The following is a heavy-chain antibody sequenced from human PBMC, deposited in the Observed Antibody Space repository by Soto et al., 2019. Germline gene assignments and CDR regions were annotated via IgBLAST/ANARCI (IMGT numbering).Heavy chain of an antibody. D-gene: IGHD3-10*01. CDR3: ARDREVTPGRYLFDY. CDR2: IYYSGST. CDR1: GGSISSGGYY. V-gene: IGHV4-31*03. J-gene: IGHJ4*02. Sequence: PSETLSLTCTVSGGSISSGGYYWSRIRQHPGKGLEGIGYIYYSGSTNYNPSLKSRVTISVATSKNQFSLQLSSVTAADTAVYYCARDREVTPGRYLFDYWGQGTLVTVSS.